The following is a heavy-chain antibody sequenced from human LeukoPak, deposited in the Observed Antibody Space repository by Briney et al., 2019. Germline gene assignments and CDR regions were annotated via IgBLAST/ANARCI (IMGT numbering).Heavy chain of an antibody. CDR2: ISGNGGST. D-gene: IGHD3-22*01. J-gene: IGHJ4*02. CDR3: AKAPLNYYDSSGYRDH. Sequence: GGSLRLSCAASGFTFNSFAMNWVRLAPGKGLEWVADISGNGGSTHYADSLKGRFTISRDNSKNTLYLQMNSLRAEDTAVYYCAKAPLNYYDSSGYRDHWGQGTLVTVS. V-gene: IGHV3-23*01. CDR1: GFTFNSFA.